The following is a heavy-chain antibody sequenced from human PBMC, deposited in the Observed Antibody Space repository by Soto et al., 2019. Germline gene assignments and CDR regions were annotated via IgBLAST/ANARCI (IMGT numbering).Heavy chain of an antibody. CDR2: ISYDGSNK. CDR1: GFTFSSYA. J-gene: IGHJ4*02. D-gene: IGHD6-19*01. CDR3: ARAYSSGWYSH. V-gene: IGHV3-30-3*01. Sequence: QVQLVESGGGVVQPGRSLRLSCAASGFTFSSYAMQWVRQAPGKGLEWVAVISYDGSNKYYADSVKGRFTISRDNSKNTLYLQMNSLRAEDTAVYYCARAYSSGWYSHWGQGTLVTVSS.